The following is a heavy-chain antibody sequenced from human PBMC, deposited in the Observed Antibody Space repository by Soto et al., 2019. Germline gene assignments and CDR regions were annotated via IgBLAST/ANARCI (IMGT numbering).Heavy chain of an antibody. D-gene: IGHD5-12*01. Sequence: VKLVQSGAEVKKPGASVKVSCKASGYTFTSYDINWVRQATRQGLEWMGWMNPNSGNTGYAQEFQGRVTMTRNTSISTAYMELSSLRCEDTAVYYCAATRLGGSVDAFDIWGQGTMVTVSS. CDR1: GYTFTSYD. V-gene: IGHV1-8*01. CDR3: AATRLGGSVDAFDI. CDR2: MNPNSGNT. J-gene: IGHJ3*02.